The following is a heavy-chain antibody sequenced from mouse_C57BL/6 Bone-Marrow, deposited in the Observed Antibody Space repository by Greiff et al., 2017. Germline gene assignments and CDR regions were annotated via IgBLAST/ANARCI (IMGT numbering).Heavy chain of an antibody. CDR3: ARRAYYSNYWCAY. J-gene: IGHJ3*01. CDR2: ISSGGSYT. V-gene: IGHV5-6*01. Sequence: EVQGVVSGGDLVKPGGSLKLSCAASGFTFSSYGMSWVRQTPDKRLEWVATISSGGSYTYYPDSVKGRFTISRDNAKNTLYLQMSSLKSEDTAMYYCARRAYYSNYWCAYWGQETLVTVSA. CDR1: GFTFSSYG. D-gene: IGHD2-5*01.